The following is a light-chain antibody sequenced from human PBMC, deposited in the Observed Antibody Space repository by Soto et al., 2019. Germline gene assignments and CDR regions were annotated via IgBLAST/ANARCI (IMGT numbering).Light chain of an antibody. V-gene: IGLV1-40*01. CDR2: GNS. CDR3: QSYDSSLSGSRV. J-gene: IGLJ2*01. CDR1: SSNIGAGYD. Sequence: QSVLTQPPSVSGAPGQRVTISCTGSSSNIGAGYDVHWYQQLPGTAPKLLIYGNSNRPSGVPDRFSGSKSGTAASRAITGLQAEDESDYYCQSYDSSLSGSRVFGGGTKRTVL.